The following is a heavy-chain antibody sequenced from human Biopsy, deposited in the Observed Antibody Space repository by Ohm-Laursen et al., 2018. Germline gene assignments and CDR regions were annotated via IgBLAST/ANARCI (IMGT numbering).Heavy chain of an antibody. CDR1: GFTFSSYG. CDR2: IWYDGSNK. V-gene: IGHV3-33*01. D-gene: IGHD3-10*01. Sequence: SLRLSCAASGFTFSSYGMHWVRQAPGKGLEWVAVIWYDGSNKYYADSVKGRFTISRDNSKNTLFLQMNNLRAEDAAVYYCARDRYYGSANYFGYYNMDVWGQGTTVAVSS. CDR3: ARDRYYGSANYFGYYNMDV. J-gene: IGHJ6*02.